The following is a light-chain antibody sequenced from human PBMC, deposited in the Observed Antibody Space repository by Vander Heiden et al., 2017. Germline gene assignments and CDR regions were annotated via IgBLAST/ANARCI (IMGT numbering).Light chain of an antibody. V-gene: IGKV1-8*01. CDR1: TQISSY. J-gene: IGKJ3*01. CDR3: QQYYSYPVT. CDR2: AAF. Sequence: AIRITQSPSSLSASTGDSVTITCRASTQISSYLAWYQQKPGEAPKLLIYAAFTLQSGVPSRFRGSGSGTDFTLTISCLQSEDFATYYCQQYYSYPVTFGPGTKVDIK.